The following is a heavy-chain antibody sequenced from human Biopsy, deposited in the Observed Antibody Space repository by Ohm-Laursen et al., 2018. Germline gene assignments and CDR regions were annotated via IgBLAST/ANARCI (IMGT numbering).Heavy chain of an antibody. D-gene: IGHD3-22*01. V-gene: IGHV4-59*04. CDR2: IFYRGST. CDR3: ARDYDTSGYYYVS. CDR1: GFTFSDYY. Sequence: LRLSCAASGFTFSDYYMNWIRQAPGKGLEWIGSIFYRGSTHYKPSLKSRVNMSVDTSKNQFSLKLNSVTAADTAVYYCARDYDTSGYYYVSWGQGTLVTVSS. J-gene: IGHJ5*02.